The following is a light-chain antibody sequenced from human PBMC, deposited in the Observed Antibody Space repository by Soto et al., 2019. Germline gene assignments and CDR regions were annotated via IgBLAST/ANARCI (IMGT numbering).Light chain of an antibody. V-gene: IGKV1-9*01. J-gene: IGKJ1*01. CDR2: LAS. CDR3: QQLNSYPRT. CDR1: QGVRSY. Sequence: IQLTQSPSSLSASVGDRVTITCRASQGVRSYLAWFQQRPGKAPKFLICLASTLQSGVPSRFSGSGSGTEFNLTITNLQPEDFATYYCQQLNSYPRTFGQGTKVDIK.